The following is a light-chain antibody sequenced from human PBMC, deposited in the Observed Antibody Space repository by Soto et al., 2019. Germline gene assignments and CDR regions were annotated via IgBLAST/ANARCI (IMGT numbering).Light chain of an antibody. J-gene: IGKJ5*01. CDR1: QSVSYY. V-gene: IGKV3-11*01. CDR2: DAS. CDR3: QQRINWPIT. Sequence: EIVLTQSPANLSLSPGERATLSCRAGQSVSYYLAWYQQKPGQAPRLLIYDASNRAAGIPARFSGSGSGTDFTLTISSLEPEDFALYYCQQRINWPITFGQGTRLEI.